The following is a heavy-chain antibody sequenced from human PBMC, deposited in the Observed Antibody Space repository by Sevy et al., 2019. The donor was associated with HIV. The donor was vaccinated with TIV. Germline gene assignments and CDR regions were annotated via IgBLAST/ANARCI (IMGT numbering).Heavy chain of an antibody. J-gene: IGHJ4*02. V-gene: IGHV3-21*01. CDR1: GFTCSTST. Sequence: GGSLRLSCAASGFTCSTSTMNWVRQAPGKGLEWVSLMTSSGSYILYADSVKGRFTIARDNAKNSVFLQMNSLRVEDTAVYYCVRDGWNYWGQGTLVTVSS. CDR3: VRDGWNY. D-gene: IGHD2-15*01. CDR2: MTSSGSYI.